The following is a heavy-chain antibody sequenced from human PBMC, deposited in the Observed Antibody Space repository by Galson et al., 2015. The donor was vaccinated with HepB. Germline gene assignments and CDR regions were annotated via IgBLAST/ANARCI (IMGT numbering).Heavy chain of an antibody. CDR2: THYRSKWYN. V-gene: IGHV6-1*01. Sequence: CAISGDSASSSSAAWNWIRQSPSRGLEWLGRTHYRSKWYNDYAVSVKSRITINPDTSKNQFSLQLNSVTPEDTAVYYCARVGVRGACCDAFDIWGQGTTVTVSS. D-gene: IGHD3-10*01. CDR1: GDSASSSSAA. CDR3: ARVGVRGACCDAFDI. J-gene: IGHJ3*02.